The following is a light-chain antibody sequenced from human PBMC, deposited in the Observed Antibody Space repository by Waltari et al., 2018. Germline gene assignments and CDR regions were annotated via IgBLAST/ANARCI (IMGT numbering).Light chain of an antibody. CDR1: QSVSRA. Sequence: SCMASQSVSRALAWYQQKPGQAPRLLIYAASSRATGIPDRFSGSGSGTDFSLTISRLEPEDFAVYYCQHYVRLPVTFGQGTKVEIK. J-gene: IGKJ1*01. CDR2: AAS. V-gene: IGKV3-20*01. CDR3: QHYVRLPVT.